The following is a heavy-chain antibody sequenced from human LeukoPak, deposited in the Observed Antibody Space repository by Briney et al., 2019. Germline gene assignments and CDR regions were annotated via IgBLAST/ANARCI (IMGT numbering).Heavy chain of an antibody. J-gene: IGHJ4*02. CDR2: ISYDGSNK. Sequence: GRSLRLSCAASGFTFSSYAMHWVRQAPGKGLEWVAVISYDGSNKYYADSVKGRFTISRDNSKNTLYLQMNSLRAEDTAVYYCARDPQAVADYYFDHWGQGTLVTVSS. CDR3: ARDPQAVADYYFDH. CDR1: GFTFSSYA. V-gene: IGHV3-30-3*01. D-gene: IGHD6-19*01.